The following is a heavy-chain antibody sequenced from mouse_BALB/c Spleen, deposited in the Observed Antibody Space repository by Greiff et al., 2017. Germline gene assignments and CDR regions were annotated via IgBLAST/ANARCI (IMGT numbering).Heavy chain of an antibody. Sequence: VQLQQSGPVLARPGVSVKLSCKASGYSFTSYWMHWVKQRPGQGLEWIGAIYPGNSDTSYNQKFKGKAKLTAVTSASTAYMELSSLTNEDSAVYYCTDDYGYFDVWGAGTTVTVSA. J-gene: IGHJ1*01. D-gene: IGHD2-3*01. CDR3: TDDYGYFDV. V-gene: IGHV1-5*01. CDR1: GYSFTSYW. CDR2: IYPGNSDT.